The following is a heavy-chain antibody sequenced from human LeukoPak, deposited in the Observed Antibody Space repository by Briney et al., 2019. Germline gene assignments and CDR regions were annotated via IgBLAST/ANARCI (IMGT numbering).Heavy chain of an antibody. D-gene: IGHD3-16*01. J-gene: IGHJ6*02. V-gene: IGHV3-7*01. CDR2: MNRDGSEK. Sequence: GGSLRLSCAASGFTFSDFWLSWVRQAPGKGLEWVANMNRDGSEKNYVDSMKGRITISRDNAKNSLYLQMNSLRVEDTAVYYCARDGGIIRFGGQDVWGQGTTVTVS. CDR3: ARDGGIIRFGGQDV. CDR1: GFTFSDFW.